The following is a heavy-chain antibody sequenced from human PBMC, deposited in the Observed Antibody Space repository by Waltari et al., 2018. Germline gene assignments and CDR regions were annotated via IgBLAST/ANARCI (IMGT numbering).Heavy chain of an antibody. CDR2: INSNTGGA. D-gene: IGHD1-7*01. CDR3: AREALGGTKAFDM. J-gene: IGHJ3*02. Sequence: QIQIMQSGAEVKKPGASVKVSCQASGYTFNAYYIHWARQAPGQGLEWMGWINSNTGGADCAQSFQGRVTVTRDTSISTVYMELSGLTSDDTAVYYCAREALGGTKAFDMWGQGTMVTVSS. V-gene: IGHV1-2*02. CDR1: GYTFNAYY.